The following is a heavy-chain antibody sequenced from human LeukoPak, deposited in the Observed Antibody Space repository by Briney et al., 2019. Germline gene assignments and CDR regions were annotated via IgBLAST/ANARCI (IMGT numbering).Heavy chain of an antibody. CDR3: AKDRESEDYDILTGQPNAFDI. CDR1: GFTFSSYA. Sequence: GGSLRLSCAASGFTFSSYAMSWVRQAPGKGLEWVSAISGSGGSTYYADSVKGRFTISRDNSKNTLYLQMNSLRAEDTVVYYCAKDRESEDYDILTGQPNAFDIWGQGTMVTVSS. J-gene: IGHJ3*02. V-gene: IGHV3-23*01. CDR2: ISGSGGST. D-gene: IGHD3-9*01.